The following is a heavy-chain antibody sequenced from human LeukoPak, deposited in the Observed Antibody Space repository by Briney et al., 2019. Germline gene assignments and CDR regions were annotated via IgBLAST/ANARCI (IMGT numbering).Heavy chain of an antibody. CDR3: ARGTIVGALYYMDV. J-gene: IGHJ6*03. Sequence: PSETLSLTCTVSGGSISSYYWSWIRQPPGKGLEWIGYIYYSGSTNYNPSLKSRVTISVDTSKNQFSLKLSSVTAADTAVYYCARGTIVGALYYMDVWGKGTTVTVS. CDR2: IYYSGST. D-gene: IGHD1-26*01. CDR1: GGSISSYY. V-gene: IGHV4-59*01.